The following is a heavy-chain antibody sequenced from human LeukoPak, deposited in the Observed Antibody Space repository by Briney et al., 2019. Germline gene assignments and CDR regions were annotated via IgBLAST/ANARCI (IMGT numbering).Heavy chain of an antibody. Sequence: SETLSLTCAASGGSISSYYWSWIRRPPGKGLEWIGYIYYSGSTNYNPSLKSRVTISVDTSKNQFSLKLSSVTAADTAVYYCARDSDSSSWHFDYWGQGTLVTVSS. D-gene: IGHD6-13*01. J-gene: IGHJ4*02. CDR3: ARDSDSSSWHFDY. V-gene: IGHV4-59*01. CDR1: GGSISSYY. CDR2: IYYSGST.